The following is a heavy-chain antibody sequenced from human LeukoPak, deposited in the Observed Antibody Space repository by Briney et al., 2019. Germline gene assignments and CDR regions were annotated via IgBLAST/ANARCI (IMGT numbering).Heavy chain of an antibody. CDR3: AIQDTAMVSGFDY. J-gene: IGHJ4*02. V-gene: IGHV1-69*05. CDR1: GGTFSSYA. D-gene: IGHD5-18*01. CDR2: IIPIFGTA. Sequence: AASVKVSCXASGGTFSSYAISWVRQARGQGLEWMAGIIPIFGTANYAQKFQGRVTITTDESTSTAYMELSSLRSEDTAVYYCAIQDTAMVSGFDYWGQGTLVTVSS.